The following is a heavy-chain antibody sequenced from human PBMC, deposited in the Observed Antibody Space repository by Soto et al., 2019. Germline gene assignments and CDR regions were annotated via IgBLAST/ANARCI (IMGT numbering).Heavy chain of an antibody. CDR2: ISAYNGNK. D-gene: IGHD3-3*01. CDR1: GYTFTSYG. J-gene: IGHJ4*02. Sequence: GASVKVSCKASGYTFTSYGISWVRQAPGQGLERMGWISAYNGNKNYAQKLQGRVTTTTDTSTSTAYMELMSLRSDDTAVYYCARGRGGRFGVVITRFDYWGQGTLVTVSS. V-gene: IGHV1-18*01. CDR3: ARGRGGRFGVVITRFDY.